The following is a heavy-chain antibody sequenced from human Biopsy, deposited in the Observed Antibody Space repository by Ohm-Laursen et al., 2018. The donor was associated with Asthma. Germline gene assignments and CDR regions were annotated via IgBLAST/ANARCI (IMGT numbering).Heavy chain of an antibody. Sequence: SVKVSCKSLGGTFNTYVTGWVRQAPGQGLEWMGGINSVFGTTTYPQKFQDRVTITADDSTSTVYMELSSLRSEDTAVCYCARKAGSCISRTCYSLDFWGQGTLVTVSS. CDR1: GGTFNTYV. V-gene: IGHV1-69*13. D-gene: IGHD2-2*01. CDR3: ARKAGSCISRTCYSLDF. CDR2: INSVFGTT. J-gene: IGHJ4*02.